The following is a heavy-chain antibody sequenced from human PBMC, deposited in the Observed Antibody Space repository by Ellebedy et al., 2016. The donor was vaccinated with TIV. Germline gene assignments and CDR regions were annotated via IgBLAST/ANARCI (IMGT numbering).Heavy chain of an antibody. CDR2: IKQDGSEK. CDR3: ARTTMLRGVIISPIILFDY. V-gene: IGHV3-7*01. Sequence: GGSLRLSXAVSGFSFRTYAMNWVRQAPGKGLEWVANIKQDGSEKKYVDSVKGRFTISRDNAKNSLYLQMNSLRAEDTAVYYCARTTMLRGVIISPIILFDYWGQGTLVTVSS. CDR1: GFSFRTYA. D-gene: IGHD3-10*01. J-gene: IGHJ4*02.